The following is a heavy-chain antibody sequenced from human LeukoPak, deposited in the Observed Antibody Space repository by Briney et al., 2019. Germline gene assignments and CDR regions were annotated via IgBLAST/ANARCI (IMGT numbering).Heavy chain of an antibody. CDR2: FYPEDGET. Sequence: VASVKVSCKVSGYTLTELSMHWVRQAPGKGLEWMGGFYPEDGETIYPQKFQGRVTMTEDTSTDTAYMELSSLRSEGTAVYYCATPSGSYAGDAFDIWGQGTMVTVSS. D-gene: IGHD1-26*01. CDR3: ATPSGSYAGDAFDI. V-gene: IGHV1-24*01. J-gene: IGHJ3*02. CDR1: GYTLTELS.